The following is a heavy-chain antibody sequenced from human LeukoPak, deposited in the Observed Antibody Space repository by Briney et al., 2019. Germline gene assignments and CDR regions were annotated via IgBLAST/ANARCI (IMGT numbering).Heavy chain of an antibody. CDR3: VRSGSSWKQSFDY. J-gene: IGHJ4*02. CDR2: TRNKANGYTT. CDR1: GFTFSDYY. Sequence: GGSLRLSGAASGFTFSDYYMDWVRQAPGKGLEWVGRTRNKANGYTTEYGASVKGRVTISRDDSKNSLYLQMNSLKTEDTAVYYCVRSGSSWKQSFDYWGQGTLVTVSS. D-gene: IGHD6-19*01. V-gene: IGHV3-72*01.